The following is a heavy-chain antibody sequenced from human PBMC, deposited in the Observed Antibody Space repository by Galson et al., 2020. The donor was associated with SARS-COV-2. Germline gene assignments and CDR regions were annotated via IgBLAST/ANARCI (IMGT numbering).Heavy chain of an antibody. CDR1: GFSFIDSY. CDR3: ARAYGSGPIAS. D-gene: IGHD3-10*01. V-gene: IGHV3-11*01. J-gene: IGHJ5*02. CDR2: ISRSGTTI. Sequence: GESLKLTCAASGFSFIDSYMSWIRQAPGRGLEWVSYISRSGTTIYYADSVKGRFIISRDNANNSLYLQMNSLRADDTALYYCARAYGSGPIASCGQGTLVTVSS.